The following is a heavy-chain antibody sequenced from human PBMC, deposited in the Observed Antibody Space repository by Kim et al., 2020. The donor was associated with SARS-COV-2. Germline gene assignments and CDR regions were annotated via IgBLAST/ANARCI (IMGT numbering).Heavy chain of an antibody. J-gene: IGHJ5*02. D-gene: IGHD6-13*01. V-gene: IGHV3-23*01. CDR1: GFTFSSYA. CDR3: AALGIAAAGTRGGARGNWFDP. Sequence: GGSLRLSCAASGFTFSSYAMSWVRQAPGKGLEWVSAISGSGGSTYYADSVKGRFTISRDNSKNTLYLQMNSLRAEDTAVYYCAALGIAAAGTRGGARGNWFDPWGQGTLVTVSS. CDR2: ISGSGGST.